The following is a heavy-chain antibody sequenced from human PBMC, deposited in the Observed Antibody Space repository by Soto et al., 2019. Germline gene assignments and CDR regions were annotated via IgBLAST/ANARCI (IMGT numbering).Heavy chain of an antibody. CDR2: ISFDGKVK. D-gene: IGHD6-19*01. CDR3: AKEITPRSSNGWPFDS. V-gene: IGHV3-30*18. CDR1: GFKISDFG. Sequence: LLRHSCAVSGFKISDFGMHLVLKAQGKGLEWVTVISFDGKVKFYADSVKGRFTISRDNSKNTLYLQMNSLRLDDTAVYYCAKEITPRSSNGWPFDSWGQGTLVTVSS. J-gene: IGHJ4*02.